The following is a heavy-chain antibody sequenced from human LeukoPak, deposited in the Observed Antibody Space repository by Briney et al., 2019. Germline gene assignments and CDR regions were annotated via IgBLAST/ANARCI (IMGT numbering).Heavy chain of an antibody. CDR1: GVSIRSYY. J-gene: IGHJ5*02. Sequence: PSETLSLTCTVSGVSIRSYYWSWIRQPPGKGLEWIGYIYYSGSTNYNPSLKSRVTISVDTSKNQFSLKLSSVTAADTAVYYCARDRLQLQSWGQGTLVTVSS. D-gene: IGHD5-24*01. CDR3: ARDRLQLQS. CDR2: IYYSGST. V-gene: IGHV4-59*12.